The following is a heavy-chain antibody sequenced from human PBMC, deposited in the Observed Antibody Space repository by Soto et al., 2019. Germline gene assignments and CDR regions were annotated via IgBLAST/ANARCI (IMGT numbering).Heavy chain of an antibody. CDR2: IYSTGNS. Sequence: QLQLQESGPGLVKPSETLSLSCTVSGGSITSSSYWGWIRQPPGKGLEWIGSIYSTGNSYYNPSLKGRVTISADTSKNQFSLNLSYVTAADTAVYYCRSSSRYSTDVWGRGTTVYVSS. J-gene: IGHJ6*02. CDR1: GGSITSSSY. D-gene: IGHD6-13*01. CDR3: RSSSRYSTDV. V-gene: IGHV4-39*01.